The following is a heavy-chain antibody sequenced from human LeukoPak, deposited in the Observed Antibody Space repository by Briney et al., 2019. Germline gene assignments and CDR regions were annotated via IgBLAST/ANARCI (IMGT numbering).Heavy chain of an antibody. CDR2: ISAYNGNT. Sequence: GASVKVSCKASGYTFTSYGISWVRQAPGQGLEWMGWISAYNGNTNYAQKLQGRVTMTTDTSTSTAYMELRSLRSDDTAVYYCARGGGYCSSTSCYYGAFDIWGQGTMVTVSS. CDR1: GYTFTSYG. D-gene: IGHD2-2*01. J-gene: IGHJ3*02. V-gene: IGHV1-18*01. CDR3: ARGGGYCSSTSCYYGAFDI.